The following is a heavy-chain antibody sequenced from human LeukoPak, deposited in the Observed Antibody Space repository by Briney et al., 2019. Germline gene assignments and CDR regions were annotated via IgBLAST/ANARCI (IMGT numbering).Heavy chain of an antibody. Sequence: SETLSLTCAVSADSFSSHYWTWIRQPPGKGLEWIGYISYIGSTNYNPSLKSRVTISIDTSKNQFSLKLTPVTAADTAVYYCARDLVTVTKGFDIWGQGTMVSVSS. J-gene: IGHJ3*02. CDR1: ADSFSSHY. V-gene: IGHV4-59*11. CDR3: ARDLVTVTKGFDI. D-gene: IGHD4-17*01. CDR2: ISYIGST.